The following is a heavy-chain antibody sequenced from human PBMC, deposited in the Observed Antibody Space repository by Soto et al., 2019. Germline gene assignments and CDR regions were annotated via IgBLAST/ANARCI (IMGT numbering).Heavy chain of an antibody. V-gene: IGHV3-11*01. Sequence: QVQLVEYGGDLVKPGGSLRLSCSASGFTFSDYYMSWIRQAPGKGLEWISYISSSGSFIYYADSVKGRFTVSRDNAQNSLFLQLSSLRAEDTAMYYCARKVSTVPTAYFDSWGQGTLVTVSS. CDR2: ISSSGSFI. J-gene: IGHJ4*02. CDR3: ARKVSTVPTAYFDS. D-gene: IGHD5-12*01. CDR1: GFTFSDYY.